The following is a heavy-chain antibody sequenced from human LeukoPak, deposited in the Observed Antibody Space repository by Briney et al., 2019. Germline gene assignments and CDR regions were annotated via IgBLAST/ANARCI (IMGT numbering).Heavy chain of an antibody. V-gene: IGHV1-69*13. J-gene: IGHJ1*01. CDR2: IVPVLNTP. Sequence: SVKVSCKASGGTFTNYVISWVRQAPGQGLEWMGGIVPVLNTPNYAQKFQGRVTITADESASTGYLELSGLTSEDTAVYYCARDGDSFEYFLYWGQGTLVTVSS. CDR1: GGTFTNYV. CDR3: ARDGDSFEYFLY. D-gene: IGHD5-24*01.